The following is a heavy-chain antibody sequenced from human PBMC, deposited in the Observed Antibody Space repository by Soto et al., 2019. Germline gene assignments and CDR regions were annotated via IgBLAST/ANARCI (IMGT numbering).Heavy chain of an antibody. D-gene: IGHD2-21*01. CDR1: GGSISSDNYY. CDR2: IFYNGNT. J-gene: IGHJ4*02. CDR3: ARDNPFLH. Sequence: QVQLQESGPGLVKPSETLSLTCAVSGGSISSDNYYWSWIWQPPGKGLEWIGYIFYNGNTNYNPSLKSRVTISLDTSKKQFSLKLSSVTAADTAVYFCARDNPFLHWGQGTLVTVSS. V-gene: IGHV4-61*01.